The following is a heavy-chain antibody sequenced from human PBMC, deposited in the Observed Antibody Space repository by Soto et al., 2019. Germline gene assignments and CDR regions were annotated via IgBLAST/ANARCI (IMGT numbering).Heavy chain of an antibody. Sequence: LRLSCAASGFTFSSNAMSWVRQAPGKGLEWVSGISGSGSNTYYADSVKGRFTISRDNSKNTVYLQMNSLRADDTAVYFCARDLNRDFWSGYYGYFDYWGQGTLVTVSS. CDR2: ISGSGSNT. CDR3: ARDLNRDFWSGYYGYFDY. J-gene: IGHJ4*02. CDR1: GFTFSSNA. D-gene: IGHD3-3*01. V-gene: IGHV3-23*01.